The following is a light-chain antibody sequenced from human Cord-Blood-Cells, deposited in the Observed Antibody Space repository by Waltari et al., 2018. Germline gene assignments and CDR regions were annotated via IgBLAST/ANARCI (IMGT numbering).Light chain of an antibody. V-gene: IGKV1-5*01. CDR1: QSISSW. Sequence: DIQMTQSPSTLSASVGDRVTLTCRASQSISSWLARYQQKPGKAPKLLIYDASSLESGVPSRFSGSGSGTEFTLTISSLQPDDFATYYCQQYNSYSYTFGQGTKLEIK. J-gene: IGKJ2*01. CDR3: QQYNSYSYT. CDR2: DAS.